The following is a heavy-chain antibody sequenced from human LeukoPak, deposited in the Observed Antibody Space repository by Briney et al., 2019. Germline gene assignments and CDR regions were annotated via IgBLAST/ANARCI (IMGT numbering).Heavy chain of an antibody. CDR2: INHSGST. J-gene: IGHJ4*02. CDR3: ARAWDTTMEFDY. CDR1: GGSFSGYY. Sequence: PSETLSLTCAVYGGSFSGYYWSWIRQPPGKWLEWIGEINHSGSTNYNPSLKSRVTISVDTSKNQFSLKLSSVTAADTAVYYCARAWDTTMEFDYWGQGTLVTVSS. D-gene: IGHD5-18*01. V-gene: IGHV4-34*01.